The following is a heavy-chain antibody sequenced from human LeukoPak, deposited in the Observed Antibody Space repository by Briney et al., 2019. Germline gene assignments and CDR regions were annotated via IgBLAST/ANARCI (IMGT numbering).Heavy chain of an antibody. D-gene: IGHD3-10*01. CDR1: GDSISNYY. V-gene: IGHV4-59*08. CDR2: IYYSGST. CDR3: ARQDAGGSALDY. Sequence: SETLSLTCTVSGDSISNYYWTWIRQPPGKGLEWIGYIYYSGSTNYNPSLKSRVTISVDTSKNQFSLKLSSVTAADTAVYYCARQDAGGSALDYWGQGTLVTVSS. J-gene: IGHJ4*02.